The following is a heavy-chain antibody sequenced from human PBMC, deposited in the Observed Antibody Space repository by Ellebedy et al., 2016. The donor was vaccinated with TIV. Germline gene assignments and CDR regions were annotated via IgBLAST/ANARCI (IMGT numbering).Heavy chain of an antibody. CDR2: IYYSGST. CDR3: ARGPHSGYYSKSPLQFDY. V-gene: IGHV4-31*03. D-gene: IGHD3-22*01. J-gene: IGHJ4*02. Sequence: MPSETLSLTCTVSGGSISSGGYYWSWIRQHPGKGLEWIGYIYYSGSTYYNPSLKSRVTISVDTSKNQFSLKLSSVTAADTAVYYCARGPHSGYYSKSPLQFDYWGQGTLVTVSS. CDR1: GGSISSGGYY.